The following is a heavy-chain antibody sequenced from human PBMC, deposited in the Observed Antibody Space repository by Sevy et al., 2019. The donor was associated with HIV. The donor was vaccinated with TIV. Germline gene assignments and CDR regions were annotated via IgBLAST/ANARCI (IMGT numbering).Heavy chain of an antibody. V-gene: IGHV3-43*01. CDR1: GFTFDDYT. D-gene: IGHD4-17*01. J-gene: IGHJ4*02. CDR2: ISWDGGST. Sequence: GGSLRLSCAASGFTFDDYTMHWVRQPPGKGLELVSLISWDGGSTYYADSVKRRFTISRDNSKNSLFLQMNSLRSEDTAFYYCAKLGGNYGDYDDYWGRGTLVTVSS. CDR3: AKLGGNYGDYDDY.